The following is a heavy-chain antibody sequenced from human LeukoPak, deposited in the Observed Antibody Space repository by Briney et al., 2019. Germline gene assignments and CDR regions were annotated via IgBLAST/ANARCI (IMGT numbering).Heavy chain of an antibody. CDR3: ARAGTPSSPYNWFDP. J-gene: IGHJ5*02. CDR1: GGSISSGGYY. Sequence: PSETLSLTCTVSGGSISSGGYYWSWIRQHPGKGLEWIGYIYYSGSTYYNPSLKSRVTISVDTSKNQFSLKLSSVTAADTAVYYCARAGTPSSPYNWFDPWGQGTLVTVSS. D-gene: IGHD1-14*01. V-gene: IGHV4-31*03. CDR2: IYYSGST.